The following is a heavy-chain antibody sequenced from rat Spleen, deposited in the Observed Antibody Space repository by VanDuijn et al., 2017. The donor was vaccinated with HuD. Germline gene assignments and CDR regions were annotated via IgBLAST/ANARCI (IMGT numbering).Heavy chain of an antibody. CDR3: ARHSSTYYVMNA. CDR1: GFTFSDYY. D-gene: IGHD1-2*01. Sequence: EVQLVESGGGLVQPGRSLKLSCAASGFTFSDYYMAWIRQAPGKGLEWVASITNTGGSTYYPDSVKGRFTVSRDTAQNILYLQMNSLRSEDTATYYCARHSSTYYVMNAWGQGASVTVSS. J-gene: IGHJ4*01. V-gene: IGHV5-22*01. CDR2: ITNTGGST.